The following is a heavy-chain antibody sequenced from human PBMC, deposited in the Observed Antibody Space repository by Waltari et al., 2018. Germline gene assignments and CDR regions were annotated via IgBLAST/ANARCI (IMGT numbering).Heavy chain of an antibody. CDR1: GGSINTHY. D-gene: IGHD6-13*01. CDR3: ARPRSGYSMDHFDS. J-gene: IGHJ4*02. V-gene: IGHV4-59*11. CDR2: IYHSGRT. Sequence: QVQLQESGPGLVKPSETLSVTCSVSGGSINTHYWSWIRQPPGKGLEWIGNIYHSGRTYFNPSLQRRVTISVDMSKNQFSLQLSSVTAADTAVYFCARPRSGYSMDHFDSWGQGVLVTVSS.